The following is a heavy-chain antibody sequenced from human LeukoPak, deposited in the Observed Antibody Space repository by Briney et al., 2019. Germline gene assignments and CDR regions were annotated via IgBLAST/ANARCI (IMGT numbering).Heavy chain of an antibody. J-gene: IGHJ4*02. CDR2: IYYSGST. Sequence: SQTLSLTCTVSGGSISSGGYYWSWIRQPPGKGLEWIGYIYYSGSTNYNPSPKSRVTISVDTSKNQFSLKLSSVTAADTAVYYCARGRYGDHIDYWGQGTLVTVSS. CDR1: GGSISSGGYY. CDR3: ARGRYGDHIDY. V-gene: IGHV4-61*08. D-gene: IGHD4-17*01.